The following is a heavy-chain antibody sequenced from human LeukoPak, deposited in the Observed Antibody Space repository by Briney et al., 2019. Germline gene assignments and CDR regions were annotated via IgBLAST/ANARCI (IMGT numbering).Heavy chain of an antibody. CDR1: GGSISSGGYY. J-gene: IGHJ3*02. D-gene: IGHD3-22*01. V-gene: IGHV4-31*03. CDR3: ARVPHIVVVTRDAFDI. Sequence: SETLSLTCTVSGGSISSGGYYWSWIRQHPGKGLEWIGYIYYSGSTYYNPSLKSRVTISVDTSKNQFSLKLSSVTAADTAVYYCARVPHIVVVTRDAFDIWGQGTMVTVSS. CDR2: IYYSGST.